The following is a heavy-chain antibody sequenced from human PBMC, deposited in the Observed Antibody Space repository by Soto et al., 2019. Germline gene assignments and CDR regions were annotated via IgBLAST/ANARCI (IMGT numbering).Heavy chain of an antibody. CDR2: ISYDGSNK. D-gene: IGHD4-4*01. V-gene: IGHV3-30*03. J-gene: IGHJ6*02. CDR1: GFTFSSYG. Sequence: SLRLSCATSGFTFSSYGMHWVRQAPGKGLEWVAVISYDGSNKYYADSVKGRFTISRDNSKNTLYLQMNSLRAEDTAVYFCATSGGTTIRRLLGYGMDVWGQGNTVTVSS. CDR3: ATSGGTTIRRLLGYGMDV.